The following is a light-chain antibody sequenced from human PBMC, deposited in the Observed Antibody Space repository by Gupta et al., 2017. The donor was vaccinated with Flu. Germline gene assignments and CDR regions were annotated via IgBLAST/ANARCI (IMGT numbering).Light chain of an antibody. V-gene: IGKV1-39*01. Sequence: DVQMTQSPSSLSASVGDRVTITCRASHSIRTYLNWYRQEVGKAPKLLIYAASSLQSGVPPRFNGSGSGTDFTLTISSLQPEDFATYYCQQSYTTPTTFGQGTKVEIK. CDR1: HSIRTY. CDR3: QQSYTTPTT. CDR2: AAS. J-gene: IGKJ2*01.